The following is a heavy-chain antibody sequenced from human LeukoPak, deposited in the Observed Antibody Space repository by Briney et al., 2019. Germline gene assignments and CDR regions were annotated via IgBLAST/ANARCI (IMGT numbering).Heavy chain of an antibody. CDR2: INHSGST. J-gene: IGHJ3*02. CDR3: ARPRYDYVWGSYRSAFDI. Sequence: SETLSLTCAVYGGSFSGYYWSWIRQPPGKELEWIGEINHSGSTNYNPSLKSRVTISVDTSKNQFSLKLSSVTAADTAVYYCARPRYDYVWGSYRSAFDIWGQGTMVTVSS. D-gene: IGHD3-16*02. CDR1: GGSFSGYY. V-gene: IGHV4-34*01.